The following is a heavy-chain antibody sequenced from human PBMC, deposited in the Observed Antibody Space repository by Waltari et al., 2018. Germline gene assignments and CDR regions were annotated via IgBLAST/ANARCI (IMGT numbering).Heavy chain of an antibody. CDR1: GYSISSGYY. D-gene: IGHD2-15*01. V-gene: IGHV4-38-2*01. CDR2: IYHSGST. CDR3: ATLGYCSGGSCYEAEFDY. J-gene: IGHJ4*02. Sequence: QVQLQESGPGLVKPLETLSLTCAVSGYSISSGYYWGWIRQPPGKGLEWIGSIYHSGSTYYNPSLKSRVTISVDTSKNQFSLKLSSVTAADTAVYYCATLGYCSGGSCYEAEFDYWGQGTLVTVSS.